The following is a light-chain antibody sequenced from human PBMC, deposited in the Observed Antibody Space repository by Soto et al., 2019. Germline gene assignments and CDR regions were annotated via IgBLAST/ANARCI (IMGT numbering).Light chain of an antibody. V-gene: IGKV1-27*01. CDR1: QGISNY. CDR2: AAS. J-gene: IGKJ1*01. Sequence: DIQMTQSPSSLSASVGDRVTITCRASQGISNYLAWYQQKPGKVPKLLIYAASTLQSGVPSRFSGSGSGTDFTPAISSLQPEDGATYYCQIYNSAPPTFGQGTKVEI. CDR3: QIYNSAPPT.